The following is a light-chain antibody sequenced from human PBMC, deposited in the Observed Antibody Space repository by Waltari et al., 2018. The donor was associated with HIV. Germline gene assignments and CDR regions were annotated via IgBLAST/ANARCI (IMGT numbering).Light chain of an antibody. J-gene: IGLJ3*02. Sequence: QSALTQPASVSGSPGQSITISCTGTSSAVGSYNLVSWYQQHPGKAPKLMIYEVSKRPSGVSNRFSGSTAGNTASLTISGLQAEDEADYYCCSYAGSSTLVFGGGTKLTVL. V-gene: IGLV2-23*02. CDR2: EVS. CDR3: CSYAGSSTLV. CDR1: SSAVGSYNL.